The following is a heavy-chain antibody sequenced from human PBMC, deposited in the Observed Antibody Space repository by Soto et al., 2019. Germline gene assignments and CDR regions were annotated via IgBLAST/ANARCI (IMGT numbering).Heavy chain of an antibody. CDR2: SSGSGGST. CDR1: GFTFISDA. J-gene: IGHJ6*02. D-gene: IGHD1-26*01. CDR3: SKEDSSSYCIDA. Sequence: VGSLRLSCAASGFTFISDAISWVRQAPGKGLEWVSASSGSGGSTYYADSVKGRFTISRDNSKNTLYLQMNSLRAEETAVYYCSKEDSSSYCIDAWCQGTPVTVSS. V-gene: IGHV3-23*01.